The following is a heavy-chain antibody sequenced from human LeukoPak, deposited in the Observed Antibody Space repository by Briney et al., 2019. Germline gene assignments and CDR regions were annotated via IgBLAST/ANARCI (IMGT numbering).Heavy chain of an antibody. CDR2: ISGSGDST. J-gene: IGHJ4*02. CDR3: AKLGCTGTRCYTNY. CDR1: AITFANSW. D-gene: IGHD2-2*02. Sequence: GGSLRLSCTAPAITFANSWMSWVRQAPGKGLEWVSVISGSGDSTYYADSVKGRFTISRDNSKNTLYLQMNSLRAEDTAVYHCAKLGCTGTRCYTNYWGQGTLVTVSS. V-gene: IGHV3-23*01.